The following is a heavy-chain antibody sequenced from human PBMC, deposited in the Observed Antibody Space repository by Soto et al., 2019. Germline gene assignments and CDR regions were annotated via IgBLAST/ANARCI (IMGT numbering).Heavy chain of an antibody. V-gene: IGHV1-69*01. J-gene: IGHJ6*01. CDR2: IIPVFGTT. D-gene: IGHD2-2*01. Sequence: QVQLVQSGAEVKKPGSSVKVFCKASGGTFSNYTISWVRQAPGQGLEWMGGIIPVFGTTDYEQKFLGRVTITADGSTSTAYMKLSSLRPADTAVYYCARSSPYIVVRKPTGNQDYYGMDVWGQGTTVTVSS. CDR3: ARSSPYIVVRKPTGNQDYYGMDV. CDR1: GGTFSNYT.